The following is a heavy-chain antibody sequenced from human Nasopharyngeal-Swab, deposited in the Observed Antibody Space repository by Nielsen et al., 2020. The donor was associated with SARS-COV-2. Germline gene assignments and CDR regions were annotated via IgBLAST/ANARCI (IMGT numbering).Heavy chain of an antibody. CDR3: AKDKGYSYGRGFDY. D-gene: IGHD5-18*01. J-gene: IGHJ4*02. V-gene: IGHV3-9*01. CDR1: GFTFDDYA. Sequence: GGSLRLSCAASGFTFDDYAMHWVRQAPGKGLEWVSGISWNSGSIGYADSVKGRFTISRDNAKNSLYLQMNSLRAEDRALYYCAKDKGYSYGRGFDYWGQGTLVTVSS. CDR2: ISWNSGSI.